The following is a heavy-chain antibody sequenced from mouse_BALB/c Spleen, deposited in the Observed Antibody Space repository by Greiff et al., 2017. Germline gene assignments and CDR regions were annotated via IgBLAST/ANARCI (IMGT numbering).Heavy chain of an antibody. D-gene: IGHD4-1*01. J-gene: IGHJ1*01. CDR3: VRPGTLGNWYFDV. CDR1: GFTFNTYA. V-gene: IGHV10-1*02. CDR2: IRSKSNNYAT. Sequence: EVILVESGGGLVQPKGSLKLSCAASGFTFNTYAMNWVRQAPGKGLEWVARIRSKSNNYATYYADSVKDRFTISRDDSQSMLYLQMNNLKTEDTAMYYCVRPGTLGNWYFDVWGAGTTVTVSS.